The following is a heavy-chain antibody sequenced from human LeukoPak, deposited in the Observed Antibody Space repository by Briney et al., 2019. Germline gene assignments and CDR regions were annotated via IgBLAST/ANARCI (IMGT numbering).Heavy chain of an antibody. CDR3: ARQGPEDLQQLEDYYYMDV. D-gene: IGHD6-13*01. CDR2: IYPGDSDT. CDR1: GYRFTSYW. Sequence: KFGESLKISCKGSGYRFTSYWIGWVRPMPGKGLEWMGIIYPGDSDTRYSPSFQGQVTISADKSISTAYLQWSSLKASDTAMYYCARQGPEDLQQLEDYYYMDVWGKGTTVTVSS. V-gene: IGHV5-51*01. J-gene: IGHJ6*03.